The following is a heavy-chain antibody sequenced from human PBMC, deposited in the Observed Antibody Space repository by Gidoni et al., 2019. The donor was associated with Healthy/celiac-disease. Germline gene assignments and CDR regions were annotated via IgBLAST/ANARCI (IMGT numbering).Heavy chain of an antibody. CDR1: AFTFTTSA. D-gene: IGHD2-2*02. CDR3: AADLYYVGLYLNGDY. V-gene: IGHV1-58*01. CDR2: IVVGSGNT. Sequence: QMQLVQSGPEVQKPGTSVKVSCTASAFTFTTSAVQWVRQARGQRLEWIGWIVVGSGNTNYAQKFQERVTITRDMSTSTAYMELSSLRSEDTAVYYCAADLYYVGLYLNGDYWGQGTLVTVSS. J-gene: IGHJ4*02.